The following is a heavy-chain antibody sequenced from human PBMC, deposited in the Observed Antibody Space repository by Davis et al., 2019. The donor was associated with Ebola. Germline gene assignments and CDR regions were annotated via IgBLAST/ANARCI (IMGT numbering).Heavy chain of an antibody. J-gene: IGHJ4*02. V-gene: IGHV3-74*01. Sequence: HTGGSLRLSCAASGFSFSGYWMHWVRQAPGKGLVWVSRIKSDGSTISYADSVKGRFTISRDNSRNTLYLQMNSLKVEDTAIYYCVRGVGAAQRPYFDYWGRGTQVTVSS. CDR1: GFSFSGYW. CDR3: VRGVGAAQRPYFDY. CDR2: IKSDGSTI. D-gene: IGHD1-26*01.